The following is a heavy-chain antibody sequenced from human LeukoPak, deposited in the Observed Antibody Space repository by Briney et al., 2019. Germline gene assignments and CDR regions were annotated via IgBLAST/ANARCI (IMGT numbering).Heavy chain of an antibody. CDR2: ISSSSSTI. D-gene: IGHD3-3*01. CDR1: GFTFSSYS. V-gene: IGHV3-48*01. J-gene: IGHJ6*03. Sequence: GGSLRLSCAASGFTFSSYSMNWVRQAPGKGLEWVSYISSSSSTIYYADSVKGRFTISRDNAKNSLYLQMNSLRAEDTAVYYCARELDTYYDFWSGYYRPAYYYYYMDVWGKGTTVTVSS. CDR3: ARELDTYYDFWSGYYRPAYYYYYMDV.